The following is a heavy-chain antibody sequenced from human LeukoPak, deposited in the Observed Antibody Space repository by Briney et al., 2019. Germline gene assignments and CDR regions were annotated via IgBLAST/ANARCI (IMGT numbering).Heavy chain of an antibody. J-gene: IGHJ4*02. CDR3: TTEGMYYYDSSGYCVDY. CDR1: GFTFGDYA. Sequence: GGSLRLSCTASGFTFGDYAMSWVRQAPGKGLEWVGRIKSKTDGGTTDYAAPVKGRFTISRDDSKNTLYLQMNSLKTEDTAVYYCTTEGMYYYDSSGYCVDYWGQGTLVTVSS. D-gene: IGHD3-22*01. V-gene: IGHV3-15*01. CDR2: IKSKTDGGTT.